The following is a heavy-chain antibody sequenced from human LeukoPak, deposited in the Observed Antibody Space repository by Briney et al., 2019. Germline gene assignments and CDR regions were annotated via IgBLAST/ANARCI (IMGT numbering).Heavy chain of an antibody. CDR1: GFTFSSYG. Sequence: GGSLRLSCAASGFTFSSYGMHWVRQAPGKGLEWVAVIWYDGSNKYYADSVKGRFTIARDNSKNTLYLQMNSLRAEDTAVYYCARESGYSSSWHSEYFQHWGQGTLVTVSS. J-gene: IGHJ1*01. CDR3: ARESGYSSSWHSEYFQH. CDR2: IWYDGSNK. V-gene: IGHV3-33*01. D-gene: IGHD6-13*01.